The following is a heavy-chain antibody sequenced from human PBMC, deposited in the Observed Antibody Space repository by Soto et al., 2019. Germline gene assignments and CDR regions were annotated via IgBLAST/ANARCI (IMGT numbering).Heavy chain of an antibody. CDR1: GGSISSYY. V-gene: IGHV4-59*08. J-gene: IGHJ4*02. CDR2: IYYSGST. D-gene: IGHD6-19*01. CDR3: ASFPPGIAVAGTTVGY. Sequence: QVQLQESGPGLVKPSETLSLTCTVSGGSISSYYWSWIRQPPGKGLEWIGYIYYSGSTNYNPPLKSRITISVDTSKTQFSLKLSSVTAADTAVYYCASFPPGIAVAGTTVGYWGQGTLVTVSS.